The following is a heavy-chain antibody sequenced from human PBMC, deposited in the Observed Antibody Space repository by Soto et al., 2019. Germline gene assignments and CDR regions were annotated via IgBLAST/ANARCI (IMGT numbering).Heavy chain of an antibody. CDR2: IIPMLGIS. J-gene: IGHJ3*02. CDR3: TIGRWSRAVFDI. CDR1: GGTFSTYS. V-gene: IGHV1-69*02. D-gene: IGHD6-19*01. Sequence: QVQLVQSGAEVKKPGSAVKVSCKDSGGTFSTYSMFWVRQVPGQGLEWMGRIIPMLGISNYAQKVQGRVTIGADKSTGTAYMELSSLMSEDTALYYCTIGRWSRAVFDIWGKGTMVTVSS.